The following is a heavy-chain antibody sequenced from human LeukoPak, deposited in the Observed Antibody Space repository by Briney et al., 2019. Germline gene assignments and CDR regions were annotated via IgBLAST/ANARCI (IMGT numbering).Heavy chain of an antibody. CDR3: AKHTVTRVWYFDL. CDR2: ISDYTGNT. Sequence: SETLSLTCDVFGGSFTDYFWTWIRQSPGKGLEWIGEISDYTGNTNYNPSLNSRVSISLEKSKNQFSLELRSVTAADTAVYYCAKHTVTRVWYFDLWGRGTLVTVSS. V-gene: IGHV4-34*01. D-gene: IGHD4-17*01. CDR1: GGSFTDYF. J-gene: IGHJ2*01.